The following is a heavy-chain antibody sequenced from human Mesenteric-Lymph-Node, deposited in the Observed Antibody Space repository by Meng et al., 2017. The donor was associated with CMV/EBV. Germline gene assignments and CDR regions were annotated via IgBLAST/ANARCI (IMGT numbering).Heavy chain of an antibody. CDR3: ARERQQLGLDY. D-gene: IGHD6-13*01. Sequence: WAACGFTFSDYYMSGIRQAPGKGLEWVSYISSSGSTIYYADSVKGRFTISRDNAKNSLYLQMNSLRAEDTAVYYCARERQQLGLDYWGQGTLVTVSS. CDR2: ISSSGSTI. CDR1: GFTFSDYY. J-gene: IGHJ4*02. V-gene: IGHV3-11*01.